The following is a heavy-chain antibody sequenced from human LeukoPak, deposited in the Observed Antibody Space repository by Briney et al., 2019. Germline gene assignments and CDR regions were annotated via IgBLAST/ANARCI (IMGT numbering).Heavy chain of an antibody. CDR1: GFTFTNYA. V-gene: IGHV3-7*01. Sequence: GGSLRLSCAASGFTFTNYAMSWVRQAPGKGLEWVANIKQDGSEKYYVDSVKGRFTISRDNAKNSLYLQMNSLRAEDTAVYYCARSPYCSSTSCHPYYYYYMDVWGKGTTVTVSS. D-gene: IGHD2-2*01. CDR3: ARSPYCSSTSCHPYYYYYMDV. CDR2: IKQDGSEK. J-gene: IGHJ6*03.